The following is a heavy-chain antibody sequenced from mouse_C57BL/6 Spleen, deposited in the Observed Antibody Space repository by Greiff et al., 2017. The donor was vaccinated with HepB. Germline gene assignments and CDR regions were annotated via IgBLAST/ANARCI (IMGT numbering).Heavy chain of an antibody. V-gene: IGHV1-64*01. J-gene: IGHJ4*01. CDR1: GYTFTSYW. D-gene: IGHD2-12*01. CDR3: ASLRGYYISAMDY. CDR2: IHPNSGST. Sequence: QVQLQQPGAELVKPGASVKLSCKASGYTFTSYWMHWVKQRPGQGLEWIGMIHPNSGSTNYNEKFKSKATLTVDKSSSTAYMQLSSLTSEDSAVYYCASLRGYYISAMDYWGQGTSVTVSS.